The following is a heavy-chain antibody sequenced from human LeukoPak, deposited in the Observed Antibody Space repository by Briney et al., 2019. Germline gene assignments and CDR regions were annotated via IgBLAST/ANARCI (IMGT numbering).Heavy chain of an antibody. CDR2: ISAYNGNT. J-gene: IGHJ4*02. D-gene: IGHD3-10*01. CDR3: ASYGSGSYYTLLGKVLEHDY. V-gene: IGHV1-18*01. CDR1: GYTFTSYG. Sequence: GASVKVSCKASGYTFTSYGISWVRQAPGQGLEWMGWISAYNGNTNYAQKLQGRVTMTTDTSTSTAYMELRSLRSDDTAVYYCASYGSGSYYTLLGKVLEHDYWGQGTLVTVSS.